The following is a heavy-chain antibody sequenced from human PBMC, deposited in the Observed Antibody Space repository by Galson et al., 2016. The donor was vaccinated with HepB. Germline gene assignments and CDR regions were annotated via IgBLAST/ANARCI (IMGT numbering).Heavy chain of an antibody. D-gene: IGHD1-1*01. CDR2: IYWKGTK. Sequence: PALVKPTQTLTLTCTLSGFSMSTDGVGVGWIRQPPGKALEWLALIYWKGTKRFSPSLRYNSSLQSRVTMSLDMSKNQFSVRLISVTAADTAVYFCARERPTPSSDWPYCFDSWGQGALVTVSS. J-gene: IGHJ4*02. V-gene: IGHV2-5*01. CDR3: TAVYFCARERPTPSSDWPYCFDS. CDR1: GFSMSTDGVG.